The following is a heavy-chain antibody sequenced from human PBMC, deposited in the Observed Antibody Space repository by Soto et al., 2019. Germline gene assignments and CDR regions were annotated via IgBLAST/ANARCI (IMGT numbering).Heavy chain of an antibody. CDR2: ISAGGGGT. D-gene: IGHD7-27*01. Sequence: GGSLRLSCAASGFTCSSYAMSWVRQAPWKWIEWVSAISAGGGGTYYPDSVKGRFNISRDNSKNTLYLQMNSLGAEDTAVYYCAKGSGVPKGQNWGSQVNDYWGQGTMVPVSS. CDR3: AKGSGVPKGQNWGSQVNDY. CDR1: GFTCSSYA. J-gene: IGHJ4*02. V-gene: IGHV3-23*01.